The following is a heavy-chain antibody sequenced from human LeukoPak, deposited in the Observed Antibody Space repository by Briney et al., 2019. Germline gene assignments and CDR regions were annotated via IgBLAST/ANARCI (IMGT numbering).Heavy chain of an antibody. J-gene: IGHJ5*02. V-gene: IGHV4-59*12. CDR3: ARANGQDCSSTSCYADWFDP. Sequence: PSETLSLTCTVSSGSISSNYWNWIRQPPGKGLEWIGYIYYSGSTDYNPSLKSRVTISVDTSKNQFSLKLSSVTAADTAVYYCARANGQDCSSTSCYADWFDPWGQGTLVTVSS. D-gene: IGHD2-2*01. CDR2: IYYSGST. CDR1: SGSISSNY.